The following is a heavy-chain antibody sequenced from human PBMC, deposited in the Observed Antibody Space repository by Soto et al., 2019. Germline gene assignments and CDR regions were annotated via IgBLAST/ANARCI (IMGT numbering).Heavy chain of an antibody. CDR1: GGSFRGFY. J-gene: IGHJ4*02. CDR2: INHVGIT. CDR3: ARAHDFWGGRQQPTDS. D-gene: IGHD3-3*01. Sequence: PSETLSLTCAVSGGSFRGFYWTWIRQSPGKGLEWLGDINHVGITNCNPSLKSRVSIPVDTSKSQFSLKLSSVTAADTAVYYCARAHDFWGGRQQPTDSSGQGPIVTVSS. V-gene: IGHV4-34*01.